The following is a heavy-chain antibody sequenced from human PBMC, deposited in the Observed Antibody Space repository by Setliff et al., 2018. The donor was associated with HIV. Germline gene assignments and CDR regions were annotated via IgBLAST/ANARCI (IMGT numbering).Heavy chain of an antibody. V-gene: IGHV3-7*01. D-gene: IGHD2-2*01. CDR2: IKQDGSEK. CDR3: VRDGGSTSWNFLYYYGMDV. CDR1: GFTLSSFW. J-gene: IGHJ6*02. Sequence: GGSLRLSCAASGFTLSSFWMSWVRQAPGKGLEWVANIKQDGSEKYYVDSVKGRFTISRDNAKNSLYLQMNSLRAEDTAVYYCVRDGGSTSWNFLYYYGMDVWGQGTTDTVSS.